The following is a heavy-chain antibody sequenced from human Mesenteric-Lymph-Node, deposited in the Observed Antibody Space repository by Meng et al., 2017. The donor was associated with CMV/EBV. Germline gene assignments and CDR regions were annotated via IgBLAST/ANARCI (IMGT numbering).Heavy chain of an antibody. J-gene: IGHJ4*02. D-gene: IGHD3-10*01. Sequence: GESLKISCAASGFTFSSYAIHWVRQAPGKGLEWVAVISYDGSNKYYADSVKGRFTISRDNSKNILYLQMNSLRAEDTAVYYCAKRYDAGSYYKGDPYDYWGQGTLVTVSS. V-gene: IGHV3-30-3*01. CDR1: GFTFSSYA. CDR3: AKRYDAGSYYKGDPYDY. CDR2: ISYDGSNK.